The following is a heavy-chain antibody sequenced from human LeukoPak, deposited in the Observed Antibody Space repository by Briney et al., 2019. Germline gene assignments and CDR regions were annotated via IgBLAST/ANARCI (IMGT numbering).Heavy chain of an antibody. D-gene: IGHD5-12*01. J-gene: IGHJ4*02. CDR1: GFTFDDYG. V-gene: IGHV3-20*04. CDR2: INWNGGST. CDR3: ARDLTWGIVATIYYFDY. Sequence: PGGSLRLSCAASGFTFDDYGMSWVRQAPGKGLEWVSGINWNGGSTGYAGSVKGRFTISRDNAKNSLYLQMNSLRAEDTALYYCARDLTWGIVATIYYFDYWGQGTLVTVSS.